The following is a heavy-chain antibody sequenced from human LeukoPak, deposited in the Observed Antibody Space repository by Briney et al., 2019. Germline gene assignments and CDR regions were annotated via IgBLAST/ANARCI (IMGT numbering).Heavy chain of an antibody. CDR2: IKQDGSEK. D-gene: IGHD2-15*01. CDR1: GFTFSSYW. CDR3: ARGYRYCSGGSCYVHY. J-gene: IGHJ4*02. Sequence: QPGGSLRLSCAASGFTFSSYWMSWVRQAPGKGLEWVANIKQDGSEKYYVDSVKGRFTISRDNAKNSLYLQMNSLRAEDTAVYYCARGYRYCSGGSCYVHYWGQGTLVTVSS. V-gene: IGHV3-7*01.